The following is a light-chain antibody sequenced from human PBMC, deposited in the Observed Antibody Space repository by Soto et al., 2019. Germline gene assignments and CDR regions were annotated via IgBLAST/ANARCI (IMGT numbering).Light chain of an antibody. CDR1: HSISVW. CDR2: QAS. CDR3: QQYYTYPYT. J-gene: IGKJ2*01. V-gene: IGKV1-5*03. Sequence: DIQMTQSPSTLSSSVGDRVTITCRASHSISVWLAWYQQKPGKAPKLLIYQASTLESGVPSRFSGRGSGTYFTLTISSLQPDDFPTYDCQQYYTYPYTFGQGTKLEIK.